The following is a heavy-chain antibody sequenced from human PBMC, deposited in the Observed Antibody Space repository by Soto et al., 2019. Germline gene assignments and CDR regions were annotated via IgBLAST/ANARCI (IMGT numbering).Heavy chain of an antibody. D-gene: IGHD6-19*01. CDR1: GFTLSSYD. Sequence: PGGSLRLSCAASGFTLSSYDMHWVRQATGKGLEWVSAIGTAGDTYYPGSVTGRFTISRENAKNSLYLQMNSLRAEDTAVYYCARDRIAVAGAYYYGMDVWGQGTTVTVSS. CDR3: ARDRIAVAGAYYYGMDV. CDR2: IGTAGDT. V-gene: IGHV3-13*01. J-gene: IGHJ6*02.